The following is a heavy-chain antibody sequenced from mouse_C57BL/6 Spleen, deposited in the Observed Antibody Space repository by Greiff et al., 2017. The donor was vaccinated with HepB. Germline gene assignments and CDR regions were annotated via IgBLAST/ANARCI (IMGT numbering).Heavy chain of an antibody. CDR3: ARSDDYDDC. J-gene: IGHJ2*01. CDR2: IYPGSGNT. CDR1: GYTFTDYY. V-gene: IGHV1-76*01. Sequence: QVQLQQSGAELVRPGASVKLSCKASGYTFTDYYINWVKQRPGQGLEWIARIYPGSGNTYYNEKFKGKATLTAEKSSSTAYMQLSSLTSEDSAVYFCARSDDYDDCWGQGTPLSVSS. D-gene: IGHD2-4*01.